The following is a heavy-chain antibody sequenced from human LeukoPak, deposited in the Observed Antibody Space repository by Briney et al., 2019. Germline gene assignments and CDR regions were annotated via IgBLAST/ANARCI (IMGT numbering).Heavy chain of an antibody. CDR2: ISSSNTM. J-gene: IGHJ4*02. CDR3: ARAFDY. V-gene: IGHV3-48*03. Sequence: GGSLRLSCVASGFTFSSYEMNWVRQAPGKGLEWVSYISSSNTMYYADSVKGRFTISRDNAKNSLYLQMNSLRDEDTAVYYCARAFDYWGQGTLVAVSS. CDR1: GFTFSSYE.